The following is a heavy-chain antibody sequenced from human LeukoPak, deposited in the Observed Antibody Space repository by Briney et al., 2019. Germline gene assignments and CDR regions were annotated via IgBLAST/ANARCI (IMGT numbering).Heavy chain of an antibody. CDR3: ARQSRDNNYNYWYFDL. Sequence: SETLSLTCTISGGSVSSGNYYWSWIRQPPGKGLEWIGSFYYSRNTYYNPSLKSRVTISVDTSKNQLSLKLSSVTAADTAVYYCARQSRDNNYNYWYFDLWGRGTLVTVSS. D-gene: IGHD4-11*01. CDR2: FYYSRNT. J-gene: IGHJ2*01. V-gene: IGHV4-39*01. CDR1: GGSVSSGNYY.